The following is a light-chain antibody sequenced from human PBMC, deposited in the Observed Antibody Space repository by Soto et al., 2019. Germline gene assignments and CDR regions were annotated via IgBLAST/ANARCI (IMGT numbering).Light chain of an antibody. Sequence: QSVLTQPASVSGSPGQSITISCTGTSSDVGSYNLVSWYQQNPGKAPKLMIYEVSKRPSGVPDRFSGSKSGNTASLTVSGLQAEDEADYYCSSYAGSNNLYVFGTGTKLTVL. CDR2: EVS. CDR3: SSYAGSNNLYV. CDR1: SSDVGSYNL. J-gene: IGLJ1*01. V-gene: IGLV2-14*02.